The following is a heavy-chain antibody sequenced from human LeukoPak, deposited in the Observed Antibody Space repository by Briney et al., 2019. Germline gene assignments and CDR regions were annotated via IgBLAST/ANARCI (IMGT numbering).Heavy chain of an antibody. CDR2: ITGGSDYI. V-gene: IGHV3-21*01. D-gene: IGHD5-24*01. CDR1: GFTFSRYS. J-gene: IGHJ4*02. CDR3: ARAGGDGYNPMWDY. Sequence: GGSLRLSCAASGFTFSRYSVNWVRQAPGKGLEWVSCITGGSDYIFYADSVRGRFTISRDNAENSLYLQMNSLRAEDTAVYYCARAGGDGYNPMWDYWGQGALVTVSS.